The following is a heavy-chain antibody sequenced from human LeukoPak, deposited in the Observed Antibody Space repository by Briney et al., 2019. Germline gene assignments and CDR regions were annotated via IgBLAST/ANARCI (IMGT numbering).Heavy chain of an antibody. V-gene: IGHV3-7*01. D-gene: IGHD3-3*01. J-gene: IGHJ6*02. Sequence: HPGGSLRLSCAASGFTFSSYWMSWVRQAPGKGLEWVANIKQDGSEKYYVDPVKGRFTISRDNAKNSLYLQMNSLRAEDTAVYYCARDGIFSYYYGMDVWGQGTTVTVSS. CDR2: IKQDGSEK. CDR3: ARDGIFSYYYGMDV. CDR1: GFTFSSYW.